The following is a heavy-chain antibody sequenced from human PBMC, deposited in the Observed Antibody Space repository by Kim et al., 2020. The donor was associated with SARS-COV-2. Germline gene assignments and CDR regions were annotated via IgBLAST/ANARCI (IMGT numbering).Heavy chain of an antibody. CDR1: GFTFSVYG. V-gene: IGHV3-30*02. CDR3: ANFGS. D-gene: IGHD3-16*01. J-gene: IGHJ1*01. Sequence: GGSLRLSCAASGFTFSVYGMHWIRQAPGKGLECVSFIKSCGSNKYYADSVMGRFTISRDNSKNMLFLQMNSLRAEDTAGLYCANFGSWGDGSLF. CDR2: IKSCGSNK.